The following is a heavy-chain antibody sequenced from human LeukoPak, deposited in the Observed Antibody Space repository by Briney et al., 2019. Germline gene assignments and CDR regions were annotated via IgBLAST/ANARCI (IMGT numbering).Heavy chain of an antibody. D-gene: IGHD3-3*01. J-gene: IGHJ4*02. CDR2: IYYRGST. CDR3: ARDRYDFWSGYRFFDY. Sequence: KPSETLSLTCTVSGGSISSYYWSWIRQPPGKGLEWIGYIYYRGSTNYNPSLKSRVTISVDTSKNQFSLKLSSVTAADTAVYYCARDRYDFWSGYRFFDYWGQGTLVTVSS. V-gene: IGHV4-59*01. CDR1: GGSISSYY.